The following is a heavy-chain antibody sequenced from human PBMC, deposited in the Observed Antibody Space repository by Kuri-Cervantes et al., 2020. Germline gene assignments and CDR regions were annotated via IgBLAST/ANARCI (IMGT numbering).Heavy chain of an antibody. J-gene: IGHJ5*02. CDR3: ARGYYSGSYSDWFDP. V-gene: IGHV3-30-3*01. Sequence: GESLKISCAASGFTFSSYAMHWVRQAPGKGLEWVAVISYDGSNKYYADSVKGRFTISRDNSKNTLYLQMNSLRAEDTAVYYCARGYYSGSYSDWFDPWGQGTLVTVSS. CDR2: ISYDGSNK. CDR1: GFTFSSYA. D-gene: IGHD1-26*01.